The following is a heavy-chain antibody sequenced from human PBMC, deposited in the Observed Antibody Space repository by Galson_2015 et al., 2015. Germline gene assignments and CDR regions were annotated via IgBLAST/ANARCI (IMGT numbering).Heavy chain of an antibody. Sequence: SLRLSCAASGFTFSSYSMNWVRQAPGKGLEWVSSISSSSSYIYYADSEKGRFTISRDNAENSLYLQMNSLRAEDTAVYYCARVRDIVVVVAALDYWGQGTLVTVSS. CDR2: ISSSSSYI. CDR1: GFTFSSYS. V-gene: IGHV3-21*01. D-gene: IGHD2-15*01. CDR3: ARVRDIVVVVAALDY. J-gene: IGHJ4*02.